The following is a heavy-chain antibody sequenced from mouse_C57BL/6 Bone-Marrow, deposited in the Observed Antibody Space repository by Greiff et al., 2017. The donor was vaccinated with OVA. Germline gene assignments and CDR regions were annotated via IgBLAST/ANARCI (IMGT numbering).Heavy chain of an antibody. D-gene: IGHD1-1*01. J-gene: IGHJ2*01. CDR3: ARYYYGTGYYFDY. CDR2: INPSNGGT. V-gene: IGHV1-53*01. Sequence: QVQLKESGTELVKPGASVKLSCKASGYTFTSYWMHWVKQRPGQGLEWIGNINPSNGGTNYNEKFKSKATLTVDKSSSTAYMQLSSLTSEDSAVYYCARYYYGTGYYFDYWGQGTTLTVSS. CDR1: GYTFTSYW.